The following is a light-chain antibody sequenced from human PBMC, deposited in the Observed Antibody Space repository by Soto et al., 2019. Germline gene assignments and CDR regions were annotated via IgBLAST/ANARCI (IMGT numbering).Light chain of an antibody. Sequence: DIHLTQSPSFLSASVGDRVTITCRASQGISSYLAWYQQKPGKAPKLLIYAASTLQSGVPSRFSGSGSGTGFTLTISSLQPEDFATYYCQQLNSYPLTFGQGTRLDI. J-gene: IGKJ5*01. CDR2: AAS. CDR3: QQLNSYPLT. CDR1: QGISSY. V-gene: IGKV1-9*01.